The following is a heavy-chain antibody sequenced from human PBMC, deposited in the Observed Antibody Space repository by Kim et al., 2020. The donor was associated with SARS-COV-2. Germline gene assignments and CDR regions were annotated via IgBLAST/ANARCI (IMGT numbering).Heavy chain of an antibody. D-gene: IGHD6-19*01. CDR2: IDWDDDK. V-gene: IGHV2-70*01. Sequence: SGPTLVNPTQTLTLTCTFSGFSLSTSGMCVSWIRQPPGKALEWLALIDWDDDKYYSTSLKTRLTISKDTSKNQVVLTMTNMDPVDTATYYCARSIAVAGQGPFDYWGQGTLVTVSS. CDR3: ARSIAVAGQGPFDY. CDR1: GFSLSTSGMC. J-gene: IGHJ4*02.